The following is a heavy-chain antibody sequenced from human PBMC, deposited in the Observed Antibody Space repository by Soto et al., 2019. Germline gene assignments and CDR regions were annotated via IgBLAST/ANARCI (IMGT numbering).Heavy chain of an antibody. CDR1: GFTFDDYA. V-gene: IGHV3-9*01. D-gene: IGHD6-19*01. J-gene: IGHJ4*02. Sequence: EVQLVESGGGLVQPGRSLRLSCAASGFTFDDYAMHWVRQAPGKGLEWVSGISWNSGSIGYADSVKGRFTISRDNAKNCLYLQMNSLRAEDTALYYCAKSSQWLGYYFDYWGQGTLVTVSS. CDR3: AKSSQWLGYYFDY. CDR2: ISWNSGSI.